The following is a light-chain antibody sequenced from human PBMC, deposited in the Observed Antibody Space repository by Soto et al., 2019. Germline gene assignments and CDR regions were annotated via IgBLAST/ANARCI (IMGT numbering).Light chain of an antibody. J-gene: IGKJ1*01. Sequence: ERVLPQSPLTPSLSTVERATLSCMASQVVRSNYFACYQQKPGQPPRFLIYCAFSRANGSPDRFSCSGSVTDFTRTISRLEPEDFAVYYCQQYGSSPVTFGQGTKVDIK. V-gene: IGKV3-20*01. CDR2: CAF. CDR3: QQYGSSPVT. CDR1: QVVRSNY.